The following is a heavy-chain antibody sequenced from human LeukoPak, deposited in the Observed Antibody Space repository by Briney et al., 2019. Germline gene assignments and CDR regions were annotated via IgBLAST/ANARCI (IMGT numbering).Heavy chain of an antibody. CDR2: INHSGST. V-gene: IGHV4-34*01. CDR3: ASTGDIVVVPYYFDY. D-gene: IGHD2-2*01. CDR1: GGSFSGYY. J-gene: IGHJ4*02. Sequence: SETLSLTCAVYGGSFSGYYWSRIRQPPGKGLEWIGEINHSGSTNYNPSLKSRVTISVDTSKNQFSLKLSSVTAADTAVYYCASTGDIVVVPYYFDYWGQGTLVTVSS.